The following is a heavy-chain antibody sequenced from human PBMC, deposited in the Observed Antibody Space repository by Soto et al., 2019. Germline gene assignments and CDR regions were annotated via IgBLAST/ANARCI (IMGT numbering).Heavy chain of an antibody. Sequence: ASVKVSCKASGYTFTGYYMHWVRQAPGQGLEWMGWINPNSGGTNYAQKFQGWATMTRDTSISTAYMELSRLRSDDTAVYYCARARSIAAAYWFDPWGQGTLVTVSS. CDR2: INPNSGGT. V-gene: IGHV1-2*04. CDR3: ARARSIAAAYWFDP. D-gene: IGHD6-13*01. J-gene: IGHJ5*02. CDR1: GYTFTGYY.